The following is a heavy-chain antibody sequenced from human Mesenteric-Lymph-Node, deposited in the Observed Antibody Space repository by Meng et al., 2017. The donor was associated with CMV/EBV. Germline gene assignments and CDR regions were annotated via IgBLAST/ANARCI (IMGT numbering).Heavy chain of an antibody. CDR1: GYTFTNYG. Sequence: ASVKVSCKASGYTFTNYGISWVRQAPGQGLEWMGWISAYNGNTNYVQKFQGRVTMTTDTSTSTAYMELGSLRSDDTAVYYCARGGECLPPYSYYGMDVWGQGATVTVSS. J-gene: IGHJ6*02. CDR3: ARGGECLPPYSYYGMDV. V-gene: IGHV1-18*01. D-gene: IGHD2-21*01. CDR2: ISAYNGNT.